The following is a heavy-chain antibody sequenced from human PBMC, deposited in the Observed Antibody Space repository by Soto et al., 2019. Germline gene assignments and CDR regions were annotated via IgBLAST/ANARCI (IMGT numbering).Heavy chain of an antibody. J-gene: IGHJ4*02. Sequence: SETLSLTCDVFGGSISGGTYSWSWLRQPPGKGLEWIGQIYHSGTTFYNPPLKSRVTISVDRSQNQFSLKLSSVTAADTAMYYCASVIGGDSEYYFDYWGQGTLVTVSS. D-gene: IGHD4-17*01. CDR2: IYHSGTT. CDR1: GGSISGGTYS. CDR3: ASVIGGDSEYYFDY. V-gene: IGHV4-30-2*01.